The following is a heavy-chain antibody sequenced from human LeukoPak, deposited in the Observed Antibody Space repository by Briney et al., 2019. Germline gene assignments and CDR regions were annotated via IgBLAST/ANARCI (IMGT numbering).Heavy chain of an antibody. CDR3: ARGDRVGYYFDY. D-gene: IGHD1-26*01. J-gene: IGHJ4*02. CDR2: ISSSSSYI. Sequence: PGGSLRLSCAASGFTFSSYSMNWVRQAPGKGLEWVSSISSSSSYIYYADSVKGRFTISRDNAKNSLYLQMNSLRAEDTAVYYCARGDRVGYYFDYWGQGTLVTVSS. V-gene: IGHV3-21*01. CDR1: GFTFSSYS.